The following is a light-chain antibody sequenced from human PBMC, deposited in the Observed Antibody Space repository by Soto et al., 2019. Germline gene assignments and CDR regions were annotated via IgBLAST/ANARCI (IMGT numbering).Light chain of an antibody. J-gene: IGKJ4*01. Sequence: DVVVTQSPVSLAVSLGERATINCKSSQSLLYSPDNKNYLAWYQQKQGQPPKLLIYWASTRASGVPDRFNGSGSGTDFTLTITSLQADDVALYYCHQYYSLPLTFGGGTKVET. CDR1: QSLLYSPDNKNY. CDR3: HQYYSLPLT. V-gene: IGKV4-1*01. CDR2: WAS.